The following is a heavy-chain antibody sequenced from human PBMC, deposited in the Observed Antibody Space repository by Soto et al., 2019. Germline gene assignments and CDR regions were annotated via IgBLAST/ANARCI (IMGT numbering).Heavy chain of an antibody. J-gene: IGHJ6*02. D-gene: IGHD2-2*01. CDR3: ARDGLALGDCSSSSCPMDV. Sequence: QVQLVESGGGVVQPGRSLRLSCAASGFTFRSYAIHWVRQAPGKGLEWVAVISYDGSNKYYADSVKGRFTISRDNSKNTLYMQMNSLSAEDTAVYYCARDGLALGDCSSSSCPMDVWGQGTTVTVSS. V-gene: IGHV3-30-3*01. CDR2: ISYDGSNK. CDR1: GFTFRSYA.